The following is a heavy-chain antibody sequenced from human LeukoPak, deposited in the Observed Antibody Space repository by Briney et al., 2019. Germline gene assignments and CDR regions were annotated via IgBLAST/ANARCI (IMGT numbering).Heavy chain of an antibody. D-gene: IGHD3-10*01. CDR1: GFTFSSYS. CDR2: ISSSSSHI. J-gene: IGHJ4*02. Sequence: SGGSLRVSCAASGFTFSSYSMNWVRQAPGKGLEWVSSISSSSSHIYYADSVKGRFTISRDNAKNSLFLQMNSLRAEDTAVYYCARGGFGELYWGQGALVTVSS. CDR3: ARGGFGELY. V-gene: IGHV3-21*01.